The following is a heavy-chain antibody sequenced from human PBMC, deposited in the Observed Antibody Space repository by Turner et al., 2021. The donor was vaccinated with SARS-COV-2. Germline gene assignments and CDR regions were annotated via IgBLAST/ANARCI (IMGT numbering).Heavy chain of an antibody. CDR3: ASSPPPNYDILTGQPVYYYAMDV. CDR2: ITGSSGYI. Sequence: EVQLVESGGGLVKPGGSLRLSCAASGFTFSSYSMNWVRQAPGKGLEWVSSITGSSGYIYYADSVKGRFTISRDNAKTSLYLQMNSLRAEDTAVYYCASSPPPNYDILTGQPVYYYAMDVWGQGTTVTVSS. V-gene: IGHV3-21*01. CDR1: GFTFSSYS. D-gene: IGHD3-9*01. J-gene: IGHJ6*02.